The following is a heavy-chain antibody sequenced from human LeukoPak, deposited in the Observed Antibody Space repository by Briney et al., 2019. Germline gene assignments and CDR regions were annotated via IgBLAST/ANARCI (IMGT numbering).Heavy chain of an antibody. CDR1: GGSFSGYY. D-gene: IGHD3-22*01. Sequence: SETLSLTCAVYGGSFSGYYWSWIRQPPGKGLEWIGEINHSGSTNYNPSLKSRVTISVDTSKNQFPLKLSSVTAADTAVYYCAGPRRYYDSSGYYGAFDIWGQGTMVTVSS. J-gene: IGHJ3*02. V-gene: IGHV4-34*01. CDR2: INHSGST. CDR3: AGPRRYYDSSGYYGAFDI.